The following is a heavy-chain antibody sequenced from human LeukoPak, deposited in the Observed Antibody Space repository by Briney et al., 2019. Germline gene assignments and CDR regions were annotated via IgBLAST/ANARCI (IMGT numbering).Heavy chain of an antibody. CDR1: GGSISSGSYY. CDR2: IYTSGST. V-gene: IGHV4-61*02. Sequence: SQTLSLTCTVSGGSISSGSYYWSWIRQPAGKGLEWIGRIYTSGSTNYNPSLKSRVTIPVDTSKNQFSLKLSSVTAADTAVYYCARARSFSELVGDYFDYWGQGTLVTVSS. CDR3: ARARSFSELVGDYFDY. J-gene: IGHJ4*02. D-gene: IGHD6-6*01.